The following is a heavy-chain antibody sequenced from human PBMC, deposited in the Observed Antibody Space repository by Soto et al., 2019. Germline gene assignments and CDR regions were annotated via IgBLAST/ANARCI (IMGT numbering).Heavy chain of an antibody. Sequence: GGSLRLSCAVSGFPFNSYSMNWVRQAPGKGLEWVSSISSFSNYMYYTDSVKGRFTISRDNARNSLYLQMNSLRAEDTALYYCARDHDYDSSGYYPSYYGMDVWGQGTTVTVSS. V-gene: IGHV3-21*04. J-gene: IGHJ6*02. CDR3: ARDHDYDSSGYYPSYYGMDV. CDR1: GFPFNSYS. CDR2: ISSFSNYM. D-gene: IGHD3-22*01.